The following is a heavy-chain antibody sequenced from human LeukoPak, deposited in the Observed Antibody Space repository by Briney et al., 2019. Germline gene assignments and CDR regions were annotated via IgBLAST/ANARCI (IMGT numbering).Heavy chain of an antibody. D-gene: IGHD6-19*01. Sequence: SETLSLTCPVSGGSISGYYWNWIRQPPGKGLEWIGYIYYTGSTNYNPSLKSRVTISVDTSKNQFSLKLSSVTATDTAVYYCARGGYASGWYLDYWGQGTLVTVSS. CDR3: ARGGYASGWYLDY. CDR1: GGSISGYY. V-gene: IGHV4-59*01. J-gene: IGHJ4*02. CDR2: IYYTGST.